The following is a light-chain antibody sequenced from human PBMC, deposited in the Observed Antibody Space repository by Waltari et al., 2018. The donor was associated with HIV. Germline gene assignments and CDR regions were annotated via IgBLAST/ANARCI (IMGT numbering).Light chain of an antibody. Sequence: QSVLTQPPSASGTPGQRVTISCSGSSSNIGSNTVSWYQQLPGTAPKLLISSNNQRPSGVPDRFSGSKSGTLASLGISGLQSEDEADYYCAAWDDSLNGPVIFGGGTKLTVL. J-gene: IGLJ2*01. V-gene: IGLV1-44*01. CDR3: AAWDDSLNGPVI. CDR1: SSNIGSNT. CDR2: SNN.